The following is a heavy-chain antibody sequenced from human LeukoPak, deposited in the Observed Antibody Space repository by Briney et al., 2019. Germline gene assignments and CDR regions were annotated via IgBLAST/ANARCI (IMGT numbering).Heavy chain of an antibody. CDR1: GFTFSSYW. Sequence: PGGSLRLSCAASGFTFSSYWMSWVRQAPGKGLEWVANIKQDGSEKYYVDSVKGRFTISRDNAKNSLYLQMNSLRAEDTAVYYCASTGYSGYDYSWFDPWGQGTLVTVSS. J-gene: IGHJ5*02. CDR3: ASTGYSGYDYSWFDP. V-gene: IGHV3-7*01. CDR2: IKQDGSEK. D-gene: IGHD5-12*01.